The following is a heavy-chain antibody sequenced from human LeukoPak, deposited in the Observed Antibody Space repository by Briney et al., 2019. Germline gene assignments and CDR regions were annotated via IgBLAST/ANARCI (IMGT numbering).Heavy chain of an antibody. CDR2: ISGSGGST. CDR1: GFTFSSYA. Sequence: GGSLRLSCAASGFTFSSYAMSWVRQAPGKGLEWVPAISGSGGSTYYADSVKGRFTISRDNSKNTLYLQMNSLRAEDTAVYYCAKDLYGDYAPFDYRGQGTLVTVSS. CDR3: AKDLYGDYAPFDY. V-gene: IGHV3-23*01. J-gene: IGHJ4*02. D-gene: IGHD4-17*01.